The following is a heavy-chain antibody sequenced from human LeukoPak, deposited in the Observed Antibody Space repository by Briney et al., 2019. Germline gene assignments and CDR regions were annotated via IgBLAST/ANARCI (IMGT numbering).Heavy chain of an antibody. D-gene: IGHD3-10*01. Sequence: NPSETLSLTCTVFGGSVSSGGCYWTWIRQSPGKGLEWIGYVFYNGGTNYNPSLRSRVTISIDMSKNQFSLKLTSVTAADTAVYYCARGSNYFDYWGQGTLVTVS. CDR2: VFYNGGT. CDR3: ARGSNYFDY. J-gene: IGHJ4*02. CDR1: GGSVSSGGCY. V-gene: IGHV4-61*08.